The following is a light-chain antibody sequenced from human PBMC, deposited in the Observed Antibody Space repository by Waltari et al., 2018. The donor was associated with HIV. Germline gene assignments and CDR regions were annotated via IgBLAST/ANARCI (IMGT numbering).Light chain of an antibody. CDR2: QDR. Sequence: SYDLTQAPSLSVSPGQAAKILCSGVNLSNNYVSWYQQKPGQSPLLLIFQDRKRPSGIPERFSGSSSGHTATLTISGTQSVDEADYFCQAWGNNTVVFGGGTKLTV. J-gene: IGLJ2*01. CDR3: QAWGNNTVV. CDR1: NLSNNY. V-gene: IGLV3-1*01.